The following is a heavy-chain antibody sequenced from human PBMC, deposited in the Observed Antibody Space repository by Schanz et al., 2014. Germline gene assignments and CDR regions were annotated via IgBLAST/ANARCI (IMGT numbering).Heavy chain of an antibody. V-gene: IGHV3-23*01. CDR3: ARDAVALVPEYFMDV. CDR2: IGGSGDST. CDR1: GFTFSNHA. D-gene: IGHD2-15*01. J-gene: IGHJ6*03. Sequence: EVHLLESGGGLVQPGGSLRLSCAASGFTFSNHALSWVRQAPGKGLEWVSGIGGSGDSTHYADSVKGRFAISRDNSMNTLHLQMDGLRVEDTAVYYCARDAVALVPEYFMDVWGKGTPVTVSS.